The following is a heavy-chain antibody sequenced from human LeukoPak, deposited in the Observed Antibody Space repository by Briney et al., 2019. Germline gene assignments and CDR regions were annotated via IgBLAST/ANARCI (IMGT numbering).Heavy chain of an antibody. V-gene: IGHV1-2*04. CDR2: INPNSGGT. CDR1: GYTFTGYY. J-gene: IGHJ5*02. D-gene: IGHD6-19*01. CDR3: ARAGTGGSSGWYDWFDP. Sequence: ASVTVSCKASGYTFTGYYMHWVRQAPGQGLEWMGWINPNSGGTNYAQKFQGWVTMTRDTSISTAYMELSRLRSDDTAVYYCARAGTGGSSGWYDWFDPWGQGTLVTVSS.